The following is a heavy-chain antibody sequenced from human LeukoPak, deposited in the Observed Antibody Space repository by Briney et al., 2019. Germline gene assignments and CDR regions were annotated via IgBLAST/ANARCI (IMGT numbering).Heavy chain of an antibody. CDR1: GYTFTSYY. D-gene: IGHD2-2*01. CDR2: INPSGGST. Sequence: ASVKVSCKAYGYTFTSYYIHWVRQPPGQGLEWMGIINPSGGSTSYAQKFQGRVTMTRDTSTSTVYMEVSSLRSEDTAVYYCAREPLGCSTSCWGWFDPWGQGTLVTVSS. CDR3: AREPLGCSTSCWGWFDP. V-gene: IGHV1-46*01. J-gene: IGHJ5*02.